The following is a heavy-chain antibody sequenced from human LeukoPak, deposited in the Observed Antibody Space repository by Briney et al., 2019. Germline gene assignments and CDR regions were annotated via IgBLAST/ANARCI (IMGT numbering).Heavy chain of an antibody. CDR3: AIQGDIVVVPAAMFEY. Sequence: GGSLRLSCAASGFTFSSYAMSWVRQAPGKGLEWVSAISGSGGSTYYADSVKGRFTISRDNSKNTLYLQMNSLRAEDTAVYYCAIQGDIVVVPAAMFEYWGQGTLVAVSS. CDR1: GFTFSSYA. J-gene: IGHJ4*02. D-gene: IGHD2-2*01. V-gene: IGHV3-23*01. CDR2: ISGSGGST.